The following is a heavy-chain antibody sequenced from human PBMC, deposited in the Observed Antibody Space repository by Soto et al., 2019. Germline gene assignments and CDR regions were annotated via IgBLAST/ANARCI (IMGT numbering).Heavy chain of an antibody. V-gene: IGHV1-3*01. D-gene: IGHD5-12*01. CDR3: ARTGTLGYSGYDDFDFDY. CDR1: GYTFTSYA. Sequence: ASVKVSCKASGYTFTSYAMHWVRQAPGQRLEWVGWINAGNGNTKYSQKFQGRVTITADESTSTAYMELSSLRSEDTAVYYCARTGTLGYSGYDDFDFDYWGQGTLVTVSS. CDR2: INAGNGNT. J-gene: IGHJ4*02.